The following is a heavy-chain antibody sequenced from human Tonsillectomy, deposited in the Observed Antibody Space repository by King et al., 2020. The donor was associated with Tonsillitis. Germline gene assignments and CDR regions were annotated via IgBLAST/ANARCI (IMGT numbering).Heavy chain of an antibody. CDR1: GFTFSSYG. J-gene: IGHJ4*02. CDR3: ARDPPSIVGASPY. D-gene: IGHD1-26*01. Sequence: VQLVESGGGVVQPGRSLRLSCAASGFTFSSYGMHWARQAPGKGLEWVAVIWYDGSNKYYADSVKGRFTISRDNSKNTLYRQMNSLRAEDTAVYYCARDPPSIVGASPYWGQGTLVTVSS. CDR2: IWYDGSNK. V-gene: IGHV3-33*08.